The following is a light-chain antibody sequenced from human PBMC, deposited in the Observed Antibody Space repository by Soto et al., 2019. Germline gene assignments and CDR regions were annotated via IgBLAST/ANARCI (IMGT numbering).Light chain of an antibody. CDR2: GAS. CDR3: QQDGSSTWT. CDR1: QSVSSSY. J-gene: IGKJ1*01. V-gene: IGKV3-20*01. Sequence: EFAWTTSPGALSLSPWERATLSCMASQSVSSSYLAWYQQKPGQAPRLLIYGASSRATGIPDRFSGSGSGTDSTLTISRLEPEDFAVYYCQQDGSSTWTFGQGTKVDIK.